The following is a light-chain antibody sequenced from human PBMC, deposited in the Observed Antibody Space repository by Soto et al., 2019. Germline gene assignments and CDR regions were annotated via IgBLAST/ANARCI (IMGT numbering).Light chain of an antibody. CDR2: GAS. CDR1: KSISSN. CDR3: QQYNNWPPLT. V-gene: IGKV3-15*01. Sequence: QSPATLSVSPEERATLSSRDSKSISSNLAWYQQKPGQAPRLLIYGASTRATGVPARFSGSGSGTDFTLTISSLQSEDFAVYYCQQYNNWPPLTFGGGTKVDIK. J-gene: IGKJ4*01.